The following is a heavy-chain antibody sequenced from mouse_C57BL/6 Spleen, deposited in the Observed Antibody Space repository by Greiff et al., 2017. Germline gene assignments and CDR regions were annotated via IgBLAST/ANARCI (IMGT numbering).Heavy chain of an antibody. V-gene: IGHV1-80*01. Sequence: VQLQQSGAELVKPGASVKISCKASGYAFSSYWMNWVKQRPGKGLEWIGQIYPGDGDTTYNGKFKGKATLTADKSSSTAYMQLSSLTSEDSAVYFCARSDYGSSYGFAYWGQGPLVTVSA. CDR2: IYPGDGDT. CDR1: GYAFSSYW. J-gene: IGHJ3*01. CDR3: ARSDYGSSYGFAY. D-gene: IGHD1-1*01.